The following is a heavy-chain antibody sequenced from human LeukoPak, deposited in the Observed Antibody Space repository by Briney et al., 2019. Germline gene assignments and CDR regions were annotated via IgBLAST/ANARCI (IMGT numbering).Heavy chain of an antibody. CDR2: IYYSGST. J-gene: IGHJ5*02. CDR1: GGSISSYY. V-gene: IGHV4-59*01. D-gene: IGHD6-19*01. CDR3: ARVEAVAGTFWFDP. Sequence: SETLSLTCTVSGGSISSYYWSWIRQPPGKGLEWIGYIYYSGSTNYNPSLKSRVTISVDTSKNQFSLKLSSVTAADTAVYYCARVEAVAGTFWFDPWGQGTLVTVSS.